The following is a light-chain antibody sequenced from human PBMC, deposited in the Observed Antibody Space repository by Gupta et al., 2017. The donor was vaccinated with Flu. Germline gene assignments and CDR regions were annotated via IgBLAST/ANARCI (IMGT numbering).Light chain of an antibody. CDR1: SSDVGGYNY. J-gene: IGLJ3*02. Sequence: QSALTQPASVSGSPGQSITISCTGTSSDVGGYNYVSWYRQHPGKAPKLMIYEVTNRPSGVSNRFSGSKSGNTASLTISGLQAEDEADYFCGSYTTSSTWVVGGGTKLTVL. CDR2: EVT. CDR3: GSYTTSSTWV. V-gene: IGLV2-14*01.